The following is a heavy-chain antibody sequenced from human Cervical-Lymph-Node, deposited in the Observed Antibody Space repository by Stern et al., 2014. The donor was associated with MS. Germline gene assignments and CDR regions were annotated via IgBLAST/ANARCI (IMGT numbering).Heavy chain of an antibody. J-gene: IGHJ6*02. Sequence: QVQLVQSGAEVKKPGSSGKVSCKASGGTFSSYTISWVRPAPGQGLEWMGRIIPILGIANYAQKFQGRVTITADKSTSTAYMELSSLRSEDTAVYYWARDRGVGATDPYADVWGQGTTVTVSS. CDR2: IIPILGIA. CDR3: ARDRGVGATDPYADV. V-gene: IGHV1-69*08. CDR1: GGTFSSYT. D-gene: IGHD1-26*01.